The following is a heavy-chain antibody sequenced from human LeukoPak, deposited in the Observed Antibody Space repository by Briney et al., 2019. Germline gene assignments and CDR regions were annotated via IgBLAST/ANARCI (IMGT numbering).Heavy chain of an antibody. Sequence: GRSLRLSCAASGFTFSSYGMHWVRQAPGKGLEWVAVISYDGSNKYYADSVKGRFTISRDNSKNTLYLQMNSLGAEDTAVYYCARDLESNDSSGYYYGPAFDIWGQGTMVTVSS. V-gene: IGHV3-30*03. CDR3: ARDLESNDSSGYYYGPAFDI. CDR2: ISYDGSNK. CDR1: GFTFSSYG. J-gene: IGHJ3*02. D-gene: IGHD3-22*01.